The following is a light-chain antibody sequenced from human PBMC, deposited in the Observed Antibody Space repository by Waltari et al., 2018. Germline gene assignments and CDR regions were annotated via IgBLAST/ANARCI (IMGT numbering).Light chain of an antibody. CDR3: SSHTSTVPHV. CDR2: EVS. Sequence: QSALTQPASVSGSPGQSITISCTGTSNDVGGYGYVSWYQQYPGRAPKLIIYEVSYPPSGISTRFSGSKSSNTASLTISGLQADDEADYYCSSHTSTVPHVFGTGTRVTV. CDR1: SNDVGGYGY. V-gene: IGLV2-14*03. J-gene: IGLJ1*01.